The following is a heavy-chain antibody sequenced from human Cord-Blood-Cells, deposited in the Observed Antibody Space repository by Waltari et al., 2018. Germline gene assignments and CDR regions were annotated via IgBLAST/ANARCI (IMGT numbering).Heavy chain of an antibody. Sequence: QVQLVQSGAEVKKPGSSVKVSCKASGGTFRSYAISWVRQAPGHGLGWMGGSIPILGTANYAQKVQGRVTSTADESTSTAYMELSSLRSEDTAVYYCAREGAGTHAFDIWGQATWSPSLQ. CDR3: AREGAGTHAFDI. D-gene: IGHD1-1*01. CDR1: GGTFRSYA. V-gene: IGHV1-69*01. J-gene: IGHJ3*02. CDR2: SIPILGTA.